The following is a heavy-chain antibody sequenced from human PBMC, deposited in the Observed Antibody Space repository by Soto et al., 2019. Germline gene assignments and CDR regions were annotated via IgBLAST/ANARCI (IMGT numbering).Heavy chain of an antibody. CDR2: IGGSSGTT. D-gene: IGHD2-2*01. J-gene: IGHJ6*02. CDR1: GLTFSNFA. CDR3: GIPAATVLSYSGTGV. Sequence: WWSMMLSCEVSGLTFSNFAMSWVRQAPGEGLEWAAAIGGSSGTTFYADSVKGRFSISRDNSENTLYLQMNSLRADDTAVYYCGIPAATVLSYSGTGVCGQGTTLSVSS. V-gene: IGHV3-23*01.